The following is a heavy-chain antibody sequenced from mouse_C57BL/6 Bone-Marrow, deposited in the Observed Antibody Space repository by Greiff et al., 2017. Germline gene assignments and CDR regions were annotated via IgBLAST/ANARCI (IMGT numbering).Heavy chain of an antibody. J-gene: IGHJ4*01. V-gene: IGHV1-81*01. Sequence: QVQLQQSGAELARPVASVQLSCKASGYTFTSYGISWVKQRTGQGLEWLGEIYPRSGTTYYNEKFKGKATLTADKTSSTAYMELRSLTSEDSAVYYWAGRGYGYDERDAMDYWGQGTSVTVSS. CDR2: IYPRSGTT. CDR3: AGRGYGYDERDAMDY. CDR1: GYTFTSYG. D-gene: IGHD2-2*01.